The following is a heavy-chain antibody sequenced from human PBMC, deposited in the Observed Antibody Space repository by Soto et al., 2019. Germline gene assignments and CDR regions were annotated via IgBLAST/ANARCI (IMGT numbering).Heavy chain of an antibody. V-gene: IGHV1-69*13. J-gene: IGHJ6*02. CDR2: IIPIFGTP. CDR3: ARSPGITGTRASQYAMDV. CDR1: GDTFSTFA. D-gene: IGHD1-20*01. Sequence: ASVKVSCKASGDTFSTFAISWVRQAPGQGLEWMGGIIPIFGTPDYAQHFPGRVTISADESTKTAYLELSSLRPEDTAVYYCARSPGITGTRASQYAMDVRGQGTTVTVSS.